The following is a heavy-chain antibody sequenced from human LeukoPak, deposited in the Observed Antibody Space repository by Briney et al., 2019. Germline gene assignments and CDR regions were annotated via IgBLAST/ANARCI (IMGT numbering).Heavy chain of an antibody. CDR1: SGSISTSNYY. CDR2: IFYSGST. V-gene: IGHV4-39*07. D-gene: IGHD4-17*01. J-gene: IGHJ4*02. CDR3: ATPYDYGDYGGVDY. Sequence: SETLSLTCTVSSGSISTSNYYWGWVRQPPGKALEWIGNIFYSGSTYYSPSLKSRVTISLDTSRNQFSLKLNSVTAADTAVYYCATPYDYGDYGGVDYWGQGTLVTVSS.